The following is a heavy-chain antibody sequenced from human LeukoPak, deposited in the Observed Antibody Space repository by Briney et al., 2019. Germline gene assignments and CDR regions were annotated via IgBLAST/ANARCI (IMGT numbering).Heavy chain of an antibody. D-gene: IGHD6-19*01. V-gene: IGHV3-49*03. CDR3: TRDMSVAVPGIPRY. J-gene: IGHJ4*02. Sequence: GGSLRLSCTASGFTFGDYAMSWFRQAPGKGLEWVGFMRSKAYGETTEYAASVKGRFTISSDDYKRIAYQQMNSLNTETTAVLYCTRDMSVAVPGIPRYWGQGTLVTVSS. CDR2: MRSKAYGETT. CDR1: GFTFGDYA.